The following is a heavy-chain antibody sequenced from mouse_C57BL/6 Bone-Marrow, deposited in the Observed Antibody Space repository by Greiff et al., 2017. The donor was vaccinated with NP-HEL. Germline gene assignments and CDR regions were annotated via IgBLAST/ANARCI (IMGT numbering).Heavy chain of an antibody. J-gene: IGHJ2*01. Sequence: QVQLQQSGAELVKPGASVKMSCKASGYTFTTYPIEWVKQNHGKSLEWIGNFHPYNDDTEYNEKFKNKATLTVEKSSSTVYLELSRLTSEDSSVYYGARGGNYCYDFDCWGQGTTLTVSA. CDR2: FHPYNDDT. D-gene: IGHD2-1*01. CDR3: ARGGNYCYDFDC. CDR1: GYTFTTYP. V-gene: IGHV1-47*01.